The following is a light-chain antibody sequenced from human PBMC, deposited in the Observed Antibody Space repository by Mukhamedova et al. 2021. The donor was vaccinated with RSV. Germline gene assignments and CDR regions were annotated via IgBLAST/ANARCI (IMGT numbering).Light chain of an antibody. CDR2: TNN. CDR1: GADNN. J-gene: IGLJ2*01. Sequence: GADNNVHWYQQLPGKVPKLLIHTNNNRPSGVPDRFSGSKSGTSASLAITGLQAEDEADYYCQSFDDNVRGPVFGGGTRLTVL. CDR3: QSFDDNVRGPV. V-gene: IGLV1-40*01.